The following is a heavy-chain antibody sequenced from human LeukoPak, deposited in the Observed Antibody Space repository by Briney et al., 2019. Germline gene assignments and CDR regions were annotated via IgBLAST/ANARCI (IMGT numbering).Heavy chain of an antibody. J-gene: IGHJ6*04. CDR2: INPNSGGT. CDR3: ARTTRIAAAGPTGMDV. CDR1: GYTFTGYY. Sequence: ASVKVSCKASGYTFTGYYMHWVRQAPGQGLEWMGWINPNSGGTNYAQKFQGRVTMTRDTSISTAYMELSRLRSDDTAVYYCARTTRIAAAGPTGMDVWGKGTTVTVSS. D-gene: IGHD6-13*01. V-gene: IGHV1-2*02.